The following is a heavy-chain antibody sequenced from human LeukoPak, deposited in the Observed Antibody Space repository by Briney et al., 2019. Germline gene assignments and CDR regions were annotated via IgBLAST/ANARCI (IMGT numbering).Heavy chain of an antibody. Sequence: GGSLRLXCAASGFTFSSYGMHWVRQAPGKGLEWVAFIRYDGSNKYYADSVKGRFTISRDNSKNTLYLQMNSLRAEDTAVYYCAKDYYDSRNAFDIWGQGTMVTVSS. D-gene: IGHD3-22*01. J-gene: IGHJ3*02. CDR3: AKDYYDSRNAFDI. CDR2: IRYDGSNK. V-gene: IGHV3-30*02. CDR1: GFTFSSYG.